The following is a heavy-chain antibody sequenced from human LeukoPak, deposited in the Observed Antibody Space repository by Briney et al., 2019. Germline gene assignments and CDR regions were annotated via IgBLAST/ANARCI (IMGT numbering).Heavy chain of an antibody. CDR2: IYTSGGT. D-gene: IGHD3-22*01. CDR1: GGSISSYY. Sequence: SETLSPTCTVSGGSISSYYWSWIRQPAGKGLEWIGRIYTSGGTNYNPSLKSRVTTSVDTSKNQFSLKLSSVTAADTAVYYCAKSTYYYDTFVNAFDFWGQGTVVTVSS. V-gene: IGHV4-4*07. CDR3: AKSTYYYDTFVNAFDF. J-gene: IGHJ3*01.